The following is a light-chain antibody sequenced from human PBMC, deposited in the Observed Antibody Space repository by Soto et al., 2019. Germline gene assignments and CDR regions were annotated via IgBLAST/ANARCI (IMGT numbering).Light chain of an antibody. J-gene: IGLJ3*02. V-gene: IGLV2-11*01. CDR1: SSDVGGYDY. CDR3: CSYGGYFWV. CDR2: DVT. Sequence: QSVLTQPRSVSGSPGQSVTISCTGTSSDVGGYDYVSWFQHHPGKVPKLMIYDVTKRPSGVPDRFSASKSGNTASLTISGLQAEDEADYYCCSYGGYFWVFGGGTNSPS.